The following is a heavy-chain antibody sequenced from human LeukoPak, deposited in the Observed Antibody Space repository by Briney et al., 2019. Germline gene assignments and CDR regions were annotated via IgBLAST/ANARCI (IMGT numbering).Heavy chain of an antibody. Sequence: PGGSLRLSCGASGLTFSSYWMSWVRQAPGKGLEWVASIKQNGNETYYVDSVKGRITISRDNAKNSLYLQMNSLRAEDTAVYYCATCHYGDYALGQGTQVTVSS. D-gene: IGHD4-17*01. V-gene: IGHV3-7*01. J-gene: IGHJ5*02. CDR2: IKQNGNET. CDR1: GLTFSSYW. CDR3: ATCHYGDYA.